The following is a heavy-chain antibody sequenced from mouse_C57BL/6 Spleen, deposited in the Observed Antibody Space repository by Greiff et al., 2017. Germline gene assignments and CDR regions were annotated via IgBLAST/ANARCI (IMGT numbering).Heavy chain of an antibody. Sequence: QVQLQQPGAELVKPGASVKVSCKASGYTFTSYWMHWVKQRPGQGLEWIGRIHPSDSDTNYNQKFKGKATLTVDKSSSTAYMQLSSLTSEDSAVYYCATPLDYSKDWFAYWGQGTLVTVSA. J-gene: IGHJ3*01. CDR2: IHPSDSDT. D-gene: IGHD2-5*01. CDR3: ATPLDYSKDWFAY. CDR1: GYTFTSYW. V-gene: IGHV1-74*01.